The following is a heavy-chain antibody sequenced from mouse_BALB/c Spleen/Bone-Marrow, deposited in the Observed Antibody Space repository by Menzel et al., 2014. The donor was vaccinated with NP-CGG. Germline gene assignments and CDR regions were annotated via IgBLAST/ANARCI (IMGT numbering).Heavy chain of an antibody. V-gene: IGHV1-69*01. Sequence: VHLVESGAELGMPGASVKMSCKASGYTFTDNWIYWVKQRPGQGLEWIGAIDTSDSYTNYNQKSMGKASLTVDASSSTAYMQVSSLTSDDSAVYYCARGGHDFSLDYWGQGTSVTVSS. CDR1: GYTFTDNW. CDR3: ARGGHDFSLDY. J-gene: IGHJ4*01. CDR2: IDTSDSYT. D-gene: IGHD2-4*01.